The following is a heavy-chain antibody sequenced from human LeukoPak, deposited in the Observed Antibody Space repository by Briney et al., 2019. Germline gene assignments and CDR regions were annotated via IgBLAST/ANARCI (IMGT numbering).Heavy chain of an antibody. V-gene: IGHV3-48*03. D-gene: IGHD6-13*01. CDR2: IISSGSTI. CDR1: GFTFSSYE. J-gene: IGHJ4*02. Sequence: GGSLRLSCAASGFTFSSYEMNWVRQAPGKGLEWVSYIISSGSTIYYADSVKGRFTISRDNAKNSLYLQMNSLRAEDTAVYYCARIHSSSWQNFDYWGQGTLVTVSS. CDR3: ARIHSSSWQNFDY.